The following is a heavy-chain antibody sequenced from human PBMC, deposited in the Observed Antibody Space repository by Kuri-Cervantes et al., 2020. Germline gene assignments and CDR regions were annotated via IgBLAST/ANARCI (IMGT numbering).Heavy chain of an antibody. D-gene: IGHD3-22*01. CDR2: ISTYNGNT. CDR3: ARSVVVITNDAFDF. J-gene: IGHJ3*01. Sequence: ASVKVSCKTSGYRFTSHGIGWVRQAPGQGLEWMGWISTYNGNTSYGRKFKGRVTMTTDTFTAAAYMELRSLTSDDTAVYYCARSVVVITNDAFDFWGRGTMVTVSS. V-gene: IGHV1-18*01. CDR1: GYRFTSHG.